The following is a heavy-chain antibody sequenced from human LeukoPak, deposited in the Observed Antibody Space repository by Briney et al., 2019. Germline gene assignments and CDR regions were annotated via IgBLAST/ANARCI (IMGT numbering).Heavy chain of an antibody. V-gene: IGHV3-21*06. D-gene: IGHD6-13*01. CDR1: GFPFSTYS. Sequence: GGSLRLSCAAFGFPFSTYSMNWVRQAPGKGLEWVSSISRNSRYIYYADSMRGRFTISRDNAKNSLYLQMNSLKPEDTAVYYCARVAEAAAFDSWGQGTLVTVSS. CDR2: ISRNSRYI. J-gene: IGHJ4*02. CDR3: ARVAEAAAFDS.